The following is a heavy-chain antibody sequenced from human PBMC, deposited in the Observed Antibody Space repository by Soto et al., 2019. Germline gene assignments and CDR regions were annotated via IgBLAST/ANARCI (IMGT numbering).Heavy chain of an antibody. Sequence: RSETLSLTCTVSGGSFISSGYYWNWIRQHPGKGLEWIGYIQYSGITFYNPSLKSRVSMSVNTSKNQFSLKMSSVTAADTAVYFCVRDRGYTAFDIWGQGTMVTVSS. D-gene: IGHD5-12*01. V-gene: IGHV4-31*03. CDR1: GGSFISSGYY. CDR3: VRDRGYTAFDI. CDR2: IQYSGIT. J-gene: IGHJ3*02.